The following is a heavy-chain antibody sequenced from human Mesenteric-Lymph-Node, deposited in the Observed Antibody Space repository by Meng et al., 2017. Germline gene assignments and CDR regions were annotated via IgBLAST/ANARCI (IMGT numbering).Heavy chain of an antibody. CDR3: ARDLGVATSIAGFVY. CDR2: IYYSGST. D-gene: IGHD5-12*01. CDR1: GGSISSGDYY. J-gene: IGHJ4*02. V-gene: IGHV4-30-4*01. Sequence: QVQLQESGPGLVKPSQTLSPICTVSGGSISSGDYYWSWIRQLPGKGLEWIGYIYYSGSTYYNPSLKSRVTISVDTSKNQFSLRLSSVTAADTAVYYCARDLGVATSIAGFVYWGQGTLVTVSS.